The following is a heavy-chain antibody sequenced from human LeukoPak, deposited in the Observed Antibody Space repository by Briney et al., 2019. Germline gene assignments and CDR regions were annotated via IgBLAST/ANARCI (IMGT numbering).Heavy chain of an antibody. CDR3: ARDYLYYYETQGLDH. J-gene: IGHJ4*02. D-gene: IGHD3-22*01. CDR1: GFTFSSYG. V-gene: IGHV3-33*01. CDR2: IWYDGSNK. Sequence: GGSLRLSCAASGFTFSSYGMHWVRQAPGKGLEWVAVIWYDGSNKYYADSVKGRFTISRDNSKNTLYLQMNSLRAEDTAVYYCARDYLYYYETQGLDHWGQGTLVTVSS.